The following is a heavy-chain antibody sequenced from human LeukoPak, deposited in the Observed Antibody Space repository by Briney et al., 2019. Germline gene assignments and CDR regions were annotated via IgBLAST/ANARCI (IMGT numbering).Heavy chain of an antibody. Sequence: SETLSLTCTVSGGSISSYYWSWIRQPPGKGLEWIGYIYYSGSTNYNPSLKSRVTISVDTSKNQFSLKLSSVTAADTAVYYCARSSSYDFWSGSTISYYYYYMDVWGKGTTVTVSS. V-gene: IGHV4-59*01. CDR2: IYYSGST. J-gene: IGHJ6*03. CDR1: GGSISSYY. CDR3: ARSSSYDFWSGSTISYYYYYMDV. D-gene: IGHD3-3*01.